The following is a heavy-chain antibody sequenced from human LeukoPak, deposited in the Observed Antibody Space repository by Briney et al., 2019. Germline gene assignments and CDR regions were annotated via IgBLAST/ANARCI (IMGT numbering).Heavy chain of an antibody. CDR2: IWYDGSNK. CDR1: GFTFSTYA. CDR3: ARDDSTVTRFDF. V-gene: IGHV3-33*08. D-gene: IGHD4-17*01. J-gene: IGHJ4*02. Sequence: GGSLRLSCSASGFTFSTYAMHWVRQAPGKGLEWVAVIWYDGSNKYYADSVKGRFTISRDNARNSLYLQMNRLRVEDTALYYCARDDSTVTRFDFWGQGTLVTVSS.